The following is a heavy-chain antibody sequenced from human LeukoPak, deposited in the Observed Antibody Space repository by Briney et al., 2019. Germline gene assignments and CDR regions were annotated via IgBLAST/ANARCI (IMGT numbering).Heavy chain of an antibody. D-gene: IGHD1-1*01. CDR1: GFTFSSYT. CDR3: ARGKTGTTPHDY. CDR2: IGGTSGTI. V-gene: IGHV3-48*01. Sequence: GGSLRLSCAASGFTFSSYTMNWVRLAPGKGLEWLSHIGGTSGTIYYADSVKGRFTISRDNAKNSLYLQMNSLRAEDTAVYYCARGKTGTTPHDYWGQGTLVTVPS. J-gene: IGHJ4*02.